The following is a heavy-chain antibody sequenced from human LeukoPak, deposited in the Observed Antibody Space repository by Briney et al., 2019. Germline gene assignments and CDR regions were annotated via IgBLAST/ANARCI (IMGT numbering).Heavy chain of an antibody. D-gene: IGHD1-26*01. CDR3: ARQGGSYLDY. V-gene: IGHV4-59*01. CDR2: IYYSGST. Sequence: SETLSLTCTVPGGSISSYYWSWIRQPPGKGLEWIGYIYYSGSTNYNPSLKSRVTISVDTSKNQFSLKLSSVTAADTAVYYCARQGGSYLDYWGQGTLVTVSS. J-gene: IGHJ4*02. CDR1: GGSISSYY.